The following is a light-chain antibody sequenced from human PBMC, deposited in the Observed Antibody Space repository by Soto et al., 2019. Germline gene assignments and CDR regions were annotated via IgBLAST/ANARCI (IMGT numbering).Light chain of an antibody. CDR1: QSVSSN. CDR2: GAS. V-gene: IGKV3-15*01. Sequence: EIVIPQSPATLSVSPGERATLSCRASQSVSSNLAWYQQKPGQAPRLLIYGASTRATGIPAKFSGGGSGTEFTLTISSLQSEDFAIYYCQQYKNGWTFGQGTKVDIK. J-gene: IGKJ1*01. CDR3: QQYKNGWT.